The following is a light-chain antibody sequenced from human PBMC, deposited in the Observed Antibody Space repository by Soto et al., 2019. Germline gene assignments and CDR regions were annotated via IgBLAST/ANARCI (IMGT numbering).Light chain of an antibody. V-gene: IGKV1-27*01. Sequence: DIQMTQSPSSLSASVGDRVTITCRASQSISNYLAGYQQKPWKVPELLIYGAPTLKTGVPSRFSGSRSGTDFTLTISSLQPEDVANYSCQKYNSAPFSFGPPNKVDIK. J-gene: IGKJ3*01. CDR2: GAP. CDR1: QSISNY. CDR3: QKYNSAPFS.